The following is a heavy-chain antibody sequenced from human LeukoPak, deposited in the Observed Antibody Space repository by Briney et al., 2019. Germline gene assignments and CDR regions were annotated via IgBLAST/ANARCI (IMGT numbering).Heavy chain of an antibody. CDR3: ARHFIAAAGAIDAFDI. D-gene: IGHD6-13*01. J-gene: IGHJ3*02. CDR2: IYYSGTT. CDR1: GDSISSGGYY. V-gene: IGHV4-31*03. Sequence: PSQTLSLTCTVSGDSISSGGYYWSWIRQHPGKGLEWIGYIYYSGTTYYNPSLKSRVTISVDTSKNQFSLKLSSVTAADTAVYYCARHFIAAAGAIDAFDIWGQGTMVTVSS.